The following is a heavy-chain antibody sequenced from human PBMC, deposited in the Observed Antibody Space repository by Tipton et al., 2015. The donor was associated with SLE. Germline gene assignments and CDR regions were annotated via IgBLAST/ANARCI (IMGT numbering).Heavy chain of an antibody. V-gene: IGHV3-74*01. CDR3: ARDWLGYYGSGTSYYFDY. Sequence: SLRLSCAASGFTFSSYWMHWVRQAPGKGLVWVSRINSDGSSTSYADSVKGRFTISRDNAKNTLYLQMNSLRAEDTAVYYCARDWLGYYGSGTSYYFDYWGQGTLVTVSS. CDR1: GFTFSSYW. D-gene: IGHD3-10*01. J-gene: IGHJ4*02. CDR2: INSDGSST.